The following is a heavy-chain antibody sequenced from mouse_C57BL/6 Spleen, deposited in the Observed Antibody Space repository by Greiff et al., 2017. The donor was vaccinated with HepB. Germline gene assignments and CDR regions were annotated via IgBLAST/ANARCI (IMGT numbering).Heavy chain of an antibody. J-gene: IGHJ4*01. D-gene: IGHD1-1*01. CDR1: GYSITSGYY. CDR3: ARETTVGAMDY. CDR2: ISYDGSN. V-gene: IGHV3-6*01. Sequence: VQLKESGPGLVKPSQSLSLTCSVTGYSITSGYYWNWIRQFPGNKLEWMGYISYDGSNNYNPSLKNRISITRDTSKNQFFLKLNSVTTEDTATYYCARETTVGAMDYWGQGTSVTVSS.